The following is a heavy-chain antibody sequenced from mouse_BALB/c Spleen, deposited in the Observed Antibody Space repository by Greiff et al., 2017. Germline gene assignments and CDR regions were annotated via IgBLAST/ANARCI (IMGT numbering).Heavy chain of an antibody. CDR3: ARGYAMDY. J-gene: IGHJ4*01. CDR2: ISDGGSYT. V-gene: IGHV5-4*02. CDR1: GFTFSDYY. Sequence: DVQLVESGGGLVKPGGSLKLSCAASGFTFSDYYMYWVRQTPEKRLEWVATISDGGSYTYYPDSVKGRFTISRDNAKNNLYLQMSSLKSEDTAMYYCARGYAMDYWGQGTSVTVSS.